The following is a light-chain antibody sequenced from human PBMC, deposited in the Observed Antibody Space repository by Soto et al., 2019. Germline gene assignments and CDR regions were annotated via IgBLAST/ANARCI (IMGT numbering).Light chain of an antibody. CDR3: QQLHGYPIT. J-gene: IGKJ5*01. Sequence: DVQITQSPSSVSASVGDRVTITCRASQGISSWLAWYQQKPGKAPKLLIYAASNFQSGVPSRFSGSGSGTHFTLTISSLQPEDFATYYCQQLHGYPITFGQGTLLAVK. CDR1: QGISSW. CDR2: AAS. V-gene: IGKV1-12*01.